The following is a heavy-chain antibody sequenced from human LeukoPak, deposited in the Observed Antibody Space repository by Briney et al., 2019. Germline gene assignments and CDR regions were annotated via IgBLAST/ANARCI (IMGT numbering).Heavy chain of an antibody. CDR1: GFTFTNYA. CDR3: AKREKGTTGRFFDY. CDR2: ISEGVGNT. Sequence: GGSLRLSCAASGFTFTNYAMTWVSQAPGKGLEGVSGISEGVGNTYYADSVKGRFTISRDHSKNTLYLQMNSLRAEDTALYYCAKREKGTTGRFFDYWGQGTLVTVSS. J-gene: IGHJ4*02. V-gene: IGHV3-23*01. D-gene: IGHD4-17*01.